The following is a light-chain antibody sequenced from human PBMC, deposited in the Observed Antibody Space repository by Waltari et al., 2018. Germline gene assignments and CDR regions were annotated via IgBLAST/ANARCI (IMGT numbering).Light chain of an antibody. Sequence: SSELTQDPAVSVALGQTVRSTCQGDSLSTSSASRYQLKPGQALVLVIYGKDKRPSVSPDRIAGYSSGTTSSLTITGAQAEDEADYYCSSLNGRANQVVFAGGTKVTVL. V-gene: IGLV3-19*01. CDR3: SSLNGRANQVV. CDR2: GKD. J-gene: IGLJ3*02. CDR1: SLSTSS.